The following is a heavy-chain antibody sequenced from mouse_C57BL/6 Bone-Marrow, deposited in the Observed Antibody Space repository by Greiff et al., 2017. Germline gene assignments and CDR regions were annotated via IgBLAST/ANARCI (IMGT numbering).Heavy chain of an antibody. CDR2: IYPGSGST. CDR3: ARPYYSNPYYFDY. J-gene: IGHJ2*01. CDR1: GYTFTSYW. Sequence: QVQLQQPGAELVKPGASVKMSCKASGYTFTSYWITWVKQRPGQGLKWIGDIYPGSGSTNYNEKFKSKATLIVDTSSSTAYMQLSSLTSEDSAVYYCARPYYSNPYYFDYWGQGTTLTVSS. V-gene: IGHV1-55*01. D-gene: IGHD2-5*01.